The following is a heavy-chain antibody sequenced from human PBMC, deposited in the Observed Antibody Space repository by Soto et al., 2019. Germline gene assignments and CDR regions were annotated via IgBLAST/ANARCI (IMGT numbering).Heavy chain of an antibody. V-gene: IGHV3-30-3*01. D-gene: IGHD2-2*01. CDR1: GFTFSSYA. CDR3: ARDTPGDQPQNYGMDV. Sequence: LRLSCAASGFTFSSYAMHWVRQAPGKGLEWVAVISYDGSNKYYADSVKGRFTISRDNSKNTLYLQMNSLRAEDTAVYYCARDTPGDQPQNYGMDVWGQGTTVTVS. J-gene: IGHJ6*02. CDR2: ISYDGSNK.